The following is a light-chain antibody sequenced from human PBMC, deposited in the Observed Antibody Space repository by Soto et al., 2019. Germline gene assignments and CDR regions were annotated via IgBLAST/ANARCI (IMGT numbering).Light chain of an antibody. V-gene: IGKV3-20*01. Sequence: EIVLAQSPGTLSLSPGERATLSCRASQSVINNFLAWYQQKPGQAPWLLIWGASNRAYGVPDRFSGSGSGTDFILTISRLEPEDVAVYYCQQHGTSPYTFGQGTVLEIK. CDR1: QSVINNF. CDR2: GAS. CDR3: QQHGTSPYT. J-gene: IGKJ2*01.